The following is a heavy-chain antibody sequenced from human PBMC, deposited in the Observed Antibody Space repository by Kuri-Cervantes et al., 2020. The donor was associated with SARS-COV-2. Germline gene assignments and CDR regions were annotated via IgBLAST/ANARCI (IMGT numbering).Heavy chain of an antibody. CDR3: ATETFDY. V-gene: IGHV3-66*02. Sequence: GGSLRLSCAASGFTFSSYAMHWVRQAPGKGLEWISNIISGGSTYYADSVKGRFTISRDDSKNTLYLQMNSLRPEDTAMYYCATETFDYWGQGTRVTVSS. CDR2: IISGGST. J-gene: IGHJ4*02. CDR1: GFTFSSYA. D-gene: IGHD4-11*01.